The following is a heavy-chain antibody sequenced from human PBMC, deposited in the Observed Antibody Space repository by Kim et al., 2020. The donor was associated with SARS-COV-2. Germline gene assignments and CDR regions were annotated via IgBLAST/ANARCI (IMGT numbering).Heavy chain of an antibody. J-gene: IGHJ6*02. Sequence: ASVKVSCKASGYTFTGYYMHWVRQAPGQGLEWMGWINPNSGGTNYAQKFQGRVTMTRDTSISTAYMELSRLRSDDTAVYYCARDQITIFGVVITRNYYYGMDVWGQGTTVTVSS. CDR2: INPNSGGT. CDR1: GYTFTGYY. V-gene: IGHV1-2*02. D-gene: IGHD3-3*01. CDR3: ARDQITIFGVVITRNYYYGMDV.